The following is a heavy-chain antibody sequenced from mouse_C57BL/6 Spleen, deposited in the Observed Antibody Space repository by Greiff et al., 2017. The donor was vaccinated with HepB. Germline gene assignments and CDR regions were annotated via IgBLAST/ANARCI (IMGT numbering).Heavy chain of an antibody. V-gene: IGHV1-81*01. CDR2: IYPRSGNT. J-gene: IGHJ2*01. CDR1: GYTFTSYG. Sequence: QVHVKQSGAELARPGASVKLSCKASGYTFTSYGISWVKQRTGQGLEWIGEIYPRSGNTYYNEKFKGKATLTADKSSSTAYMELRSLTSEDSAVYFCASSDGYYNYFDYWGQGTTLTVSS. CDR3: ASSDGYYNYFDY. D-gene: IGHD2-3*01.